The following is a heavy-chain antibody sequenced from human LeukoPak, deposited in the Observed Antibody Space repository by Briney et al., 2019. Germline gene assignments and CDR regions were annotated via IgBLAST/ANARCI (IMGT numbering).Heavy chain of an antibody. Sequence: PGGSLRLSCAASGFTFSSYWMSWVRQAPGKGLEWVANIKQDGSEKYYVDSVKGRFTTSRDNAKNSLYLQMNSLRAEDTAVYYCAREVVWGSSFLFDYWGQGTLVTVSS. V-gene: IGHV3-7*03. CDR1: GFTFSSYW. CDR3: AREVVWGSSFLFDY. CDR2: IKQDGSEK. D-gene: IGHD7-27*01. J-gene: IGHJ4*02.